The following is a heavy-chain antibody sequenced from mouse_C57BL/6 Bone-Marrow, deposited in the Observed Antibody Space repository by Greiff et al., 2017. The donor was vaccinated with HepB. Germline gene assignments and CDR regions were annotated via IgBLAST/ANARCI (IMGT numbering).Heavy chain of an antibody. D-gene: IGHD1-1*01. J-gene: IGHJ4*01. Sequence: VQLQQSGAELVKPGASVKISCKASGYAFSSYWMNWVKQRPGKGLEWIGQIYPGDGDTNYNGKFKGKATLTADKSSSTAYMQLSSLTSEDSAVYFCARLTAVVAHYYAMDYWGQGTSVTVSS. CDR3: ARLTAVVAHYYAMDY. V-gene: IGHV1-80*01. CDR2: IYPGDGDT. CDR1: GYAFSSYW.